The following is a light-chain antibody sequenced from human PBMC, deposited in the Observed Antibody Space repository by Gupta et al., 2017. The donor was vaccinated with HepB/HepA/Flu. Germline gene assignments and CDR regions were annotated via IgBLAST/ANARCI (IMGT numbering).Light chain of an antibody. CDR2: EDP. CDR3: QAWDSNTFYV. J-gene: IGLJ1*01. Sequence: SYALTQSPSASVPPGQTTAIACPEDNLGNKYVSWYQQRPGQSPILVFYEDPKRPSGIPERFSGSTSGNTATLTIGGPQAMDEADYYCQAWDSNTFYVFGTGTKVTVL. V-gene: IGLV3-1*01. CDR1: NLGNKY.